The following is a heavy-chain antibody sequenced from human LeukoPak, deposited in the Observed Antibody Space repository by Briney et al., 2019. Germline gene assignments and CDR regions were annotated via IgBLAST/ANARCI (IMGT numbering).Heavy chain of an antibody. CDR1: GFTFSSYL. V-gene: IGHV3-21*06. CDR3: ARAYCSSTSCLDY. CDR2: ISSSSSNI. J-gene: IGHJ4*02. D-gene: IGHD2-2*01. Sequence: NPGGSLRLSCAASGFTFSSYLMNWVRQAPGKGLEWVSSISSSSSNIYYADSVKGRFTISRDNAKNSLFLQMSSLRADDTAVYYCARAYCSSTSCLDYWGQGTLVTVSS.